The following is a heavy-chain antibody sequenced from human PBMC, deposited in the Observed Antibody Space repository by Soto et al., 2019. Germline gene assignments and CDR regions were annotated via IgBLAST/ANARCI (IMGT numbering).Heavy chain of an antibody. V-gene: IGHV4-59*01. CDR3: ARVGYYYDSSGYYPASGYFDY. CDR2: IYYSGST. Sequence: PLETLSLTCTVSGGSISSYYWSWIRQPPGKGLEWIGYIYYSGSTNYNPSLKSRVTISVDTSKNQFSLKLSSVTAADTAVYYCARVGYYYDSSGYYPASGYFDYWGQGTLVTVSS. CDR1: GGSISSYY. J-gene: IGHJ4*02. D-gene: IGHD3-22*01.